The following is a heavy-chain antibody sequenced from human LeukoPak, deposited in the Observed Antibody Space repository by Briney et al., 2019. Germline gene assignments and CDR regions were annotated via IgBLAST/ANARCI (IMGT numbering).Heavy chain of an antibody. V-gene: IGHV3-20*04. D-gene: IGHD6-19*01. CDR2: INRNGGST. CDR1: GFSFEEHG. J-gene: IGHJ4*02. CDR3: AGGDSSGWYFDY. Sequence: GGSLRLSCAASGFSFEEHGMSWVRQAPGKGLEWVSGINRNGGSTGYGESAKGRFTISRDNAKNSLYLQMNSLRAEDTALYYCAGGDSSGWYFDYWGQGILVTVSS.